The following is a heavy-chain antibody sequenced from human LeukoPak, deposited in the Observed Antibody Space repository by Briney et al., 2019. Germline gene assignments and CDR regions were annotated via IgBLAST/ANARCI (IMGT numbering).Heavy chain of an antibody. CDR3: ARQPAGTAAFDI. Sequence: MSSETLSLTCTVSGGSITGYYWSWIQQPPGKGLEWIAYVRDNGESNYNPSLKSRVTISVDTRNNQISLRLNFVTAADTAIYYCARQPAGTAAFDIWGLGTMVTVPS. CDR2: VRDNGES. D-gene: IGHD1-14*01. J-gene: IGHJ3*02. V-gene: IGHV4-59*08. CDR1: GGSITGYY.